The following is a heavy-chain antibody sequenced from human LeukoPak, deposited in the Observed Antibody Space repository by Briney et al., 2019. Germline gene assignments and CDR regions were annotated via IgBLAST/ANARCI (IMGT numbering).Heavy chain of an antibody. Sequence: GGSLGLSCAASGFTFSSYSMNWVRQAPGKGLEWVSSISSSSSYIYYADSVKGRFTISRDNAKNSLYLQMNSLRAEDTAVYYCAREGQGDWLERYYYYGMDVWGQGTTVTVSS. CDR2: ISSSSSYI. CDR3: AREGQGDWLERYYYYGMDV. D-gene: IGHD3-9*01. CDR1: GFTFSSYS. V-gene: IGHV3-21*01. J-gene: IGHJ6*02.